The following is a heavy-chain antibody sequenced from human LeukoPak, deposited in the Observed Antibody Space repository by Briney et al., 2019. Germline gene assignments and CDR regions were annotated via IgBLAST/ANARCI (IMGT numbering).Heavy chain of an antibody. Sequence: PSETLSLTCTVSGGSISSYYWSWIRQPPGKGLEWIGYIYYSGSTNYNPSLKSRVTISVDTSKNQFSLKLSSVTAADTAVYYCASQGFYYGSARFDYWGQGTLVTVSS. V-gene: IGHV4-59*08. CDR2: IYYSGST. J-gene: IGHJ4*02. CDR1: GGSISSYY. CDR3: ASQGFYYGSARFDY. D-gene: IGHD3-10*01.